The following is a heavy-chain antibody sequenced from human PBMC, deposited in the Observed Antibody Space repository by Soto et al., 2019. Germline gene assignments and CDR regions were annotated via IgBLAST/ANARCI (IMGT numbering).Heavy chain of an antibody. CDR2: IYPGDSDT. CDR3: ASLNYDILTVYYNPPDV. D-gene: IGHD3-9*01. V-gene: IGHV5-51*01. CDR1: GYSFTSYW. Sequence: LGESLKISCKGSGYSFTSYWIGWVRQMPGKGLEWMGIIYPGDSDTRYSPSFQGQVTISADKSISTAYLQWSSLKASDTAMYYCASLNYDILTVYYNPPDVWGQGTTVTVS. J-gene: IGHJ6*02.